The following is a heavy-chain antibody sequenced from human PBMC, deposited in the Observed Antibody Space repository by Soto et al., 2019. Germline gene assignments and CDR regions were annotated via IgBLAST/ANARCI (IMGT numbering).Heavy chain of an antibody. CDR2: IDGGGTT. CDR3: ATLLGFSSGGSWYSHVADY. V-gene: IGHV3-23*01. CDR1: GYTFSSRA. J-gene: IGHJ4*02. Sequence: EVHLWESGGDLVQPGGSLRVSCVGSGYTFSSRAMSWVRQAPGKGLEWVSGIDGGGTTDYADSVKGRFTISRDNSQDTLDLQMDSLRADDTAVYYCATLLGFSSGGSWYSHVADYWGQGTLVTVSS. D-gene: IGHD2-8*02.